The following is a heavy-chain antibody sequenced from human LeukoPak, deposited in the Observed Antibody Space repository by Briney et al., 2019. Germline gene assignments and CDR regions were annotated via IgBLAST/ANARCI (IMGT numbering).Heavy chain of an antibody. J-gene: IGHJ4*02. CDR3: GRVGYRSGWFFIDY. CDR2: IWYDGSNK. V-gene: IGHV3-33*01. CDR1: GFTFSSFG. Sequence: GGSLRLSCAASGFTFSSFGMHWVRQAPGKGLEWVAVIWYDGSNKYYADSMKGRFTISRDNSKNTLYLQMNSLRAEDTAVYFCGRVGYRSGWFFIDYWGQGTLVTVS. D-gene: IGHD6-19*01.